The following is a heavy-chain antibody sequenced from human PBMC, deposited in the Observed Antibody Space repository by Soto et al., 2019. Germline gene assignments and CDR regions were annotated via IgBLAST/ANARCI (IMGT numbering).Heavy chain of an antibody. J-gene: IGHJ4*02. Sequence: PSETLSLTCTVSGGSVSSGIYYWSWIRQPPGKGLEGIGYIYYSGSTNYNPSLKSRVTISLDTSKNQFSLKLSSVTAADTAVYYCARGNLVATIQWAYWGQGALVTLSS. CDR2: IYYSGST. CDR1: GGSVSSGIYY. V-gene: IGHV4-61*01. CDR3: ARGNLVATIQWAY. D-gene: IGHD5-12*01.